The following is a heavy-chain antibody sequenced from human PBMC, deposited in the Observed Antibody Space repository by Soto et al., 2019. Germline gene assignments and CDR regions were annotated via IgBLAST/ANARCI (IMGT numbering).Heavy chain of an antibody. V-gene: IGHV3-23*01. J-gene: IGHJ4*02. Sequence: GGSLSLACAASGFTFSSYVMNWVRQAPGKGLEWDSSISGSAYSTYYADSVKGRFTISRDNSKNTLYLQMNSLRAEDTAVYYCAKGGQQLIRTDFWGQGTLVTVSS. CDR1: GFTFSSYV. CDR3: AKGGQQLIRTDF. D-gene: IGHD6-13*01. CDR2: ISGSAYST.